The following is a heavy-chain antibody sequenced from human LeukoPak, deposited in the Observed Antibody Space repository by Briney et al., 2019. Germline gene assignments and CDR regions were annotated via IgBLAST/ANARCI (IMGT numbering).Heavy chain of an antibody. D-gene: IGHD4-23*01. Sequence: PSETLSLTCTVSGASISNYHWSWIRQPPGKGLECIGYIYYSGSPNYNPSFKSRITMSVDMSKNQFSLKLTSVTAADTAVYYCARHDYGRNSPRAYFDHWGQGTLVTVSS. CDR1: GASISNYH. CDR3: ARHDYGRNSPRAYFDH. V-gene: IGHV4-59*01. CDR2: IYYSGSP. J-gene: IGHJ4*02.